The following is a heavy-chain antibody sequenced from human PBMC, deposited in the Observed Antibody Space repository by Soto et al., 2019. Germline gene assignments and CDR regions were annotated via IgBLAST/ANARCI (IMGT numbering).Heavy chain of an antibody. Sequence: ASVNVYCKSSCYTFTSYVSSWVRQAPGQGLEWMGWISSYNGNTNYAQKRQGRVTMTTDTSTSTAYMELRSLRSDDTAVYYCARDGKQLVLFLSLRAFDIWGQGTMVTVSS. CDR1: CYTFTSYV. CDR3: ARDGKQLVLFLSLRAFDI. CDR2: ISSYNGNT. V-gene: IGHV1-18*01. J-gene: IGHJ3*02. D-gene: IGHD6-6*01.